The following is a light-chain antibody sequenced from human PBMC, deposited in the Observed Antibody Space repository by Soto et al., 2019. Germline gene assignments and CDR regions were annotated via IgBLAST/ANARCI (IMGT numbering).Light chain of an antibody. V-gene: IGKV3-20*01. Sequence: EIVLTQSPGTLSLSPGDRATLSGRASQSVSSNFLAWYQQKPGQAPRLLIYGASIRATGIPDRFSGSGSGTDFTLTIRRLEPEDFAMYFCHQYGCSPRTFGQGTKVEIK. CDR2: GAS. CDR1: QSVSSNF. CDR3: HQYGCSPRT. J-gene: IGKJ1*01.